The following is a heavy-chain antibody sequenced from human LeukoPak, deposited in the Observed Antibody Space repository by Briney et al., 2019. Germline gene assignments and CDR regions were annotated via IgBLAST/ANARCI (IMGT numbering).Heavy chain of an antibody. D-gene: IGHD2/OR15-2a*01. CDR2: IYYSGNT. CDR1: GGSISSFY. V-gene: IGHV4-59*01. Sequence: PSETLSLTCTVSGGSISSFYWSWIRQAPGKGLEWIGYIYYSGNTNYNPTLKSRVTISVETSKNQFSLRLSSVTAADTALYYCARDVNDAFDIWGQGTMVTASS. J-gene: IGHJ3*02. CDR3: ARDVNDAFDI.